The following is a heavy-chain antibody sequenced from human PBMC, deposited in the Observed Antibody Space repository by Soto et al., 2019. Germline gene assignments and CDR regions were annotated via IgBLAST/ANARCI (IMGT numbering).Heavy chain of an antibody. V-gene: IGHV1-69*01. CDR2: IIPIVGTA. CDR1: GGTFSNSA. J-gene: IGHJ3*02. CDR3: ATEPGDFWTTPSDVFDI. D-gene: IGHD3-3*01. Sequence: QVQLVQSGAEVKKPGSSVKVSCKASGGTFSNSAISWVRQAPGQGLEWMGGIIPIVGTAHYAQKYQGRVTITADESTSTAYMELRSLRFEDTALYYCATEPGDFWTTPSDVFDIWGQGTLVTVSS.